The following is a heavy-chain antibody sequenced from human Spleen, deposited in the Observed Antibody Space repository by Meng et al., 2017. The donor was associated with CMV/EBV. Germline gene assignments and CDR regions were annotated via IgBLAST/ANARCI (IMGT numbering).Heavy chain of an antibody. J-gene: IGHJ6*02. V-gene: IGHV3-21*01. CDR2: ISSSSRYI. CDR1: GFTFSSYT. Sequence: GESLKISCAASGFTFSSYTMNWVRQAPGKGLEWVSSISSSSRYIYYADSVKGRFTIFRDNAKNSLFLQMNSLRAEDTAVYYCARDPGGEILGYYYGLDVWGQGTTVTVSS. D-gene: IGHD3-16*01. CDR3: ARDPGGEILGYYYGLDV.